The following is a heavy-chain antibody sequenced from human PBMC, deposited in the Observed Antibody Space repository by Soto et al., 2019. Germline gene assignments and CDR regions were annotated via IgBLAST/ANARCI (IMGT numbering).Heavy chain of an antibody. Sequence: GGSLRLSCAASGLTFSSFIFNWVRQAPGKGLEWVSFILSSSGSIYYADSVKGRFTISRDNSKNTLYLQMNSLRAEDTAVYYCAKDTPGPYGDPDYMDVWGKGTTVTVSS. V-gene: IGHV3-21*01. CDR1: GLTFSSFI. CDR2: ILSSSGSI. CDR3: AKDTPGPYGDPDYMDV. D-gene: IGHD4-17*01. J-gene: IGHJ6*03.